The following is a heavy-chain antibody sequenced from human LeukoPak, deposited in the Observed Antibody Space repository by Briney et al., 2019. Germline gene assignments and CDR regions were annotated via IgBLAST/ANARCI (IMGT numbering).Heavy chain of an antibody. D-gene: IGHD2-8*01. CDR3: VRDQMGFDP. CDR2: ISYDGTNK. V-gene: IGHV3-30-3*01. CDR1: GFTFSTYA. J-gene: IGHJ5*02. Sequence: PGGSLRLSCAASGFTFSTYAMHWVRQAPGKGLEWLAFISYDGTNKYYADSVKGRFTISRDNSKNTLYLQMNSLRAEDTAVYYCVRDQMGFDPWGQGTLVIVSS.